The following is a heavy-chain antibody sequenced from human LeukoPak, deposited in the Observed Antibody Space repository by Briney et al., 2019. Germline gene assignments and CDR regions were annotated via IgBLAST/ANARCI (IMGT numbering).Heavy chain of an antibody. V-gene: IGHV1-2*02. D-gene: IGHD3-10*01. CDR1: GYTFSGTGWY. J-gene: IGHJ4*02. CDR2: IYPNNGAT. CDR3: ARDGPAQMVEFDY. Sequence: ASVKVSCVASGYTFSGTGWYLYWPRQAPGQGLECMGWIYPNNGATAYAQRFEGRVAMTRDTSISTAYMELRRLRPDDTAVYYCARDGPAQMVEFDYWGQGTLVTVSS.